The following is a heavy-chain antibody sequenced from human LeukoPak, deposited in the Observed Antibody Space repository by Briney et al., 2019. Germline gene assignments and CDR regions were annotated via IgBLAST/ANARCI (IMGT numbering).Heavy chain of an antibody. D-gene: IGHD2-15*01. J-gene: IGHJ4*02. CDR2: INPSGGST. CDR3: ARGEADGGSYFDLDY. CDR1: GYTFTSYY. V-gene: IGHV1-46*01. Sequence: ASVKVSCKASGYTFTSYYMHWVRQAPGQGLEWMGIINPSGGSTSYAQKFQGRVTMTRDTSTSTAYMELRSLRSDDTAVYYCARGEADGGSYFDLDYWGQGTLVTVSS.